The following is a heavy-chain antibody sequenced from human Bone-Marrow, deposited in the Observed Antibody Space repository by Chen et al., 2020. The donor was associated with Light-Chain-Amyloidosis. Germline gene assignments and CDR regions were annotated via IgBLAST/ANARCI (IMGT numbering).Heavy chain of an antibody. V-gene: IGHV3-48*03. J-gene: IGHJ4*02. Sequence: EVQLVESGGGLVQPGGSLRRSCAASGFRCKDYELNWVRQAPGKGLEWISYISGSGNTIFYATSVKGRFTISRDNAKSSLYLQMNRLTAEDTAVYYCVRDRPLRYALPAPFDYWGQGTLVTVSS. CDR1: GFRCKDYE. CDR3: VRDRPLRYALPAPFDY. CDR2: ISGSGNTI. D-gene: IGHD1-1*01.